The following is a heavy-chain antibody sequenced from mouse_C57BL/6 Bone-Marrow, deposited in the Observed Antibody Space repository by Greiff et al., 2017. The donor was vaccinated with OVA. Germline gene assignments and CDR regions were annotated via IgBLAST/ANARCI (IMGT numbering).Heavy chain of an antibody. J-gene: IGHJ3*01. CDR3: AREGVPYYGSPWFAY. V-gene: IGHV14-2*01. CDR2: IDPEAGET. D-gene: IGHD1-1*01. CDR1: GFNITDYY. Sequence: VQLQQSGAELVKPGASVKLSCTASGFNITDYYMHWVKQRTEQGLEWIGRIDPEAGETKYVPKFQGKATITADTSPNTAYLPLSSLTSEDSAVYYCAREGVPYYGSPWFAYWGQGTLVTVSA.